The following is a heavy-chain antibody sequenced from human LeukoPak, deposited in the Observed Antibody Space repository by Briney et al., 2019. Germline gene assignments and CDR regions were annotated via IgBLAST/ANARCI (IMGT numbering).Heavy chain of an antibody. CDR3: AKDYDYGFDY. CDR2: ISGSGTNI. CDR1: GFTFSDYY. V-gene: IGHV3-11*01. J-gene: IGHJ4*02. D-gene: IGHD4-17*01. Sequence: GGSLRLSCAASGFTFSDYYMSWIRQAPGKGLEWISYISGSGTNIYYADSVRGRFTISRDNAKNSLYLQMNGLRAEDTAVYYCAKDYDYGFDYWGQGTLVTVSS.